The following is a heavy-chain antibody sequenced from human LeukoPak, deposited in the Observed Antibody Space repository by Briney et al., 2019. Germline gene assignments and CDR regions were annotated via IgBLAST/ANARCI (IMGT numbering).Heavy chain of an antibody. V-gene: IGHV3-30*03. CDR3: AREASSGLGAFDI. CDR2: ISYGGSNK. CDR1: GFTFSSYG. J-gene: IGHJ3*02. D-gene: IGHD3-22*01. Sequence: PGGSLRLSCAASGFTFSSYGMHWVRQAPGKGLEWVAVISYGGSNKYYADSVKGRFAISRDKSKNTLHLQMNSLRAEDAAVYFCAREASSGLGAFDIWGQGTMVTVSS.